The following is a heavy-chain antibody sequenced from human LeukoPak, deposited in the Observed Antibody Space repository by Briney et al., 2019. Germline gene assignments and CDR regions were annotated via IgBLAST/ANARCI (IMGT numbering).Heavy chain of an antibody. D-gene: IGHD4-17*01. CDR2: IRYDGSNK. CDR1: GFTFSSYG. V-gene: IGHV3-30*02. J-gene: IGHJ4*02. Sequence: PGGSLRLSCAASGFTFSSYGMHWVRQAPGKGLEWVAFIRYDGSNKYYADSVKGRFTISRDNSENTLYLQMNSLRAEDTAVYYCAKDRTALTVTTPDYWGQGTLVTVSS. CDR3: AKDRTALTVTTPDY.